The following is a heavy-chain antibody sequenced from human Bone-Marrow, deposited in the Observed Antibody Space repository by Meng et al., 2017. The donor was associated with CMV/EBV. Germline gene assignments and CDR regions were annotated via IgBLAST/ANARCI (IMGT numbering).Heavy chain of an antibody. J-gene: IGHJ6*02. CDR3: ARDPTTEYYYYGMDV. Sequence: GGSLRLSCAASGFSLSGYWMHWVRQAPGKGLAWVSRIHSDGTGTSYADSVKGRFTISRDNAKNTLYLQMNSLSAEDTAVYYCARDPTTEYYYYGMDVWGQGTTVTVSS. D-gene: IGHD2/OR15-2a*01. CDR1: GFSLSGYW. V-gene: IGHV3-74*01. CDR2: IHSDGTGT.